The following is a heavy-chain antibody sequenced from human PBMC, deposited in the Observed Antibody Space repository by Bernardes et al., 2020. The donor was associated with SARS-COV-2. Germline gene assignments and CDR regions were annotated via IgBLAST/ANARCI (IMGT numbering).Heavy chain of an antibody. J-gene: IGHJ3*02. CDR1: GFTFTTYA. Sequence: GGSLRLSCAASGFTFTTYAMTWVRQAPGKGVEWVSTIRSGAGITFYADSVRGRFTVSRDLSKNTLFLEMNSLRAEDTAVYFCAKAALAGTGTSLDIWGQGTVVTVSS. D-gene: IGHD3-10*01. V-gene: IGHV3-23*01. CDR3: AKAALAGTGTSLDI. CDR2: IRSGAGIT.